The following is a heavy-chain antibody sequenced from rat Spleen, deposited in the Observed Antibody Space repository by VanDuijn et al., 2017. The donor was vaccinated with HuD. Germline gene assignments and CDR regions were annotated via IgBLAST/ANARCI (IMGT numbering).Heavy chain of an antibody. J-gene: IGHJ3*01. V-gene: IGHV2-27*01. D-gene: IGHD1-12*02. Sequence: VQLKESEPDLVQPSQTLSLTCTVSGFSLTSYHVHWVRHPPGKGLEWMGRIQSGGSTDYNSALKSRLSISRDTSRNQVFLELNSLQTDDTAIYYCTREYNDGSSLGGWFAFWGQGTLVTVSS. CDR1: GFSLTSYH. CDR3: TREYNDGSSLGGWFAF. CDR2: IQSGGST.